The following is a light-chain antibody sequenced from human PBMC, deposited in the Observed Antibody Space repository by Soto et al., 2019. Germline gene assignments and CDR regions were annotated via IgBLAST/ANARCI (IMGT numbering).Light chain of an antibody. CDR1: QSVSGSY. Sequence: EIVLTQSPGTLSLSPGERATLSCRASQSVSGSYIAWYQQKPGQAPRLLIYGASSRATGIPDRFSGSGSATDVTLTISRLEPEDVAVYYCQQYGSSLFTFGPGTKGDIK. CDR3: QQYGSSLFT. CDR2: GAS. J-gene: IGKJ3*01. V-gene: IGKV3-20*01.